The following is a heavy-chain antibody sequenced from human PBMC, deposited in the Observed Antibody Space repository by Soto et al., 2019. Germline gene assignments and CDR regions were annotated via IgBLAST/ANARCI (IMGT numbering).Heavy chain of an antibody. CDR3: AREDMVRGVIG. V-gene: IGHV3-30-3*01. D-gene: IGHD3-10*01. CDR2: ISYDGSNK. CDR1: GFTFSSYA. Sequence: QVQLVESGGGVVQPGRSLRLSCAASGFTFSSYAMHWVRQAPGKGLEWVAVISYDGSNKYYADSVKGRFTISRDNSKNTLYLQMNSLRAEDTAVYYCAREDMVRGVIGWGQGTLVTVSS. J-gene: IGHJ4*02.